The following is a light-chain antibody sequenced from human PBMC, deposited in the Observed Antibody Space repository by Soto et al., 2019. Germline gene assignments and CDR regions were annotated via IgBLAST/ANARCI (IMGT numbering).Light chain of an antibody. V-gene: IGKV1-5*03. J-gene: IGKJ5*01. CDR1: QTISSW. CDR3: QQYNSYSYT. Sequence: DIPKTQSPFPLSAFLGDRGTTPCRASQTISSWLAWYQQKPGKAPKLLIYKTSTLKSGVPSRFSGCGSGTEFTLTISSLQPDDFATYDCQQYNSYSYTFGLGTRLEIK. CDR2: KTS.